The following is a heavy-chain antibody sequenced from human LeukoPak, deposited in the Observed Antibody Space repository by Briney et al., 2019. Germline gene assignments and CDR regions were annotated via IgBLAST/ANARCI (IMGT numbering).Heavy chain of an antibody. CDR1: GFTFSSYC. V-gene: IGHV3-7*01. D-gene: IGHD1-26*01. J-gene: IGHJ4*02. Sequence: GGSLRLSCAASGFTFSSYCMSWVRQAPGKGLEWVANIKQDGSEKYYVDSVKGRFTISRDNAKNSLYLQMNSLRAEDTAVYYCARDTYVGVFDYWGQGTLVTVSS. CDR3: ARDTYVGVFDY. CDR2: IKQDGSEK.